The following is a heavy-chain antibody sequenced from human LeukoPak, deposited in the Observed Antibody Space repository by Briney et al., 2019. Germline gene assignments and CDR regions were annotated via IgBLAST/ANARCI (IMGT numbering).Heavy chain of an antibody. V-gene: IGHV3-23*01. CDR1: GFTFSSYG. CDR3: AKDAVPAALGEYFFDY. Sequence: GGSLRLSCAASGFTFSSYGMSWVRQAPGKGLEWVSAISASGGSTYYADSVKGRFTISRDNSKNTLYLQMNSLRDEDTAVYYCAKDAVPAALGEYFFDYWGQGTRVTVSS. CDR2: ISASGGST. D-gene: IGHD2-2*01. J-gene: IGHJ4*02.